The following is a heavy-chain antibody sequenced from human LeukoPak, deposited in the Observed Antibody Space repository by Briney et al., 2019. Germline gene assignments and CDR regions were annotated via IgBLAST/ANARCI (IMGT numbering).Heavy chain of an antibody. CDR2: IYYSGST. CDR1: GGSISSYY. CDR3: ARAGGYSYGYLDYYYGMDV. Sequence: SETLSLTCTVSGGSISSYYWSWIRQPPGKGLEWIGYIYYSGSTNYNPSLKSRVTISVDTSKNQFSLKLSSVTAAGTAVYYCARAGGYSYGYLDYYYGMDVWGQGTTVTVSS. J-gene: IGHJ6*02. V-gene: IGHV4-59*01. D-gene: IGHD5-18*01.